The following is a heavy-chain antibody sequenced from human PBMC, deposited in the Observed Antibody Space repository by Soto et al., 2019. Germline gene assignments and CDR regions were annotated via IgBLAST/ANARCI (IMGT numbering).Heavy chain of an antibody. CDR3: ARSVFP. Sequence: SVPMSLNCTVAEGYISSGCYYWNWKRKHPGKGPEWIGYIYYIGSTDYNPSLKSRVTISLDTSKNQFSLKLSSVTAADTAVYYCARSVFPWGQGTLVTVSS. V-gene: IGHV4-31*03. CDR1: EGYISSGCYY. J-gene: IGHJ5*02. CDR2: IYYIGST.